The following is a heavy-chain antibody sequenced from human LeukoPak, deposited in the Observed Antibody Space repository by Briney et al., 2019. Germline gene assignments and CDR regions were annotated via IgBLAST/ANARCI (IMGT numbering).Heavy chain of an antibody. D-gene: IGHD6-13*01. CDR1: GFTFSSYS. J-gene: IGHJ6*02. CDR3: ARDGSSWTRDLYYYYGMDV. Sequence: GGSLRLSCAASGFTFSSYSMNWVRQAPGKGLEWVSSISSSSSYIYYADSVKGRFTISRDNAKNSLYLQMSSLRAEDTAVYYCARDGSSWTRDLYYYYGMDVWGQGTTVTVSS. CDR2: ISSSSSYI. V-gene: IGHV3-21*01.